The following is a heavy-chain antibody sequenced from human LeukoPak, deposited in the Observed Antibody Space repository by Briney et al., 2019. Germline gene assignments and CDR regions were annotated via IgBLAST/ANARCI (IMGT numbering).Heavy chain of an antibody. D-gene: IGHD5-18*01. CDR3: AREEYSYGYDY. V-gene: IGHV3-11*04. CDR2: ISSSGTTI. CDR1: GFTLSDYY. J-gene: IGHJ4*02. Sequence: PGGSLRLSCAVSGFTLSDYYMTWIRQAPGKGLEWVSFISSSGTTIYYADSVKGRFTVSRDNAMNSLYLHMSSLRAEDTAVYYCAREEYSYGYDYWGQGTLVTVSS.